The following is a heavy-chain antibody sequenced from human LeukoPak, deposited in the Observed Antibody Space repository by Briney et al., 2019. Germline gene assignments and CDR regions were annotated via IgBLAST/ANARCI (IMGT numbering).Heavy chain of an antibody. J-gene: IGHJ4*02. CDR1: GGSISSGGYY. Sequence: PSETLSLTCTVSGGSISSGGYYWGWIRQPPGKGLEWIGSIYYSGSTYYNPSLRSRVTISVDTSKNQFSLKLSSGTAADTAVYYCARCLGYCRSTSCPPFYWGQGTLVTVSS. D-gene: IGHD2-2*01. CDR2: IYYSGST. CDR3: ARCLGYCRSTSCPPFY. V-gene: IGHV4-39*01.